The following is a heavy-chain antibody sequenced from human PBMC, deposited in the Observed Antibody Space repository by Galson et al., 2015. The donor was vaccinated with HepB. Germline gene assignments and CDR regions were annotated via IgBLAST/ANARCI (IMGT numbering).Heavy chain of an antibody. CDR2: IRGSGGNT. D-gene: IGHD6-13*01. CDR3: AKGTIPDGNYKGMDV. CDR1: EFTLRSYA. Sequence: SLRLSCAASEFTLRSYAMSWVRQAPGKGLEWVSSIRGSGGNTYYADSVKGRFTISRDSSENTLDLQMNGLRAEDTALYFCAKGTIPDGNYKGMDVWGQGTTVTVSS. J-gene: IGHJ6*02. V-gene: IGHV3-23*01.